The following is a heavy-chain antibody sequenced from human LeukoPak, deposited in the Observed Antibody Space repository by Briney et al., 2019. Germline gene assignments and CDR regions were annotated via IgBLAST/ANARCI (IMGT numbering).Heavy chain of an antibody. CDR2: INPSGGST. CDR1: GYTFTSYY. V-gene: IGHV1-46*01. Sequence: ASVKVSCKASGYTFTSYYMHWVRQAPGQGLEWMGIINPSGGSTSYAQKFQGRVTMTRDTSTSTVYMELSSLRSEDTAVYYCARDAVVVGATSYGMDVWGQGTTVTVSS. CDR3: ARDAVVVGATSYGMDV. J-gene: IGHJ6*02. D-gene: IGHD1-26*01.